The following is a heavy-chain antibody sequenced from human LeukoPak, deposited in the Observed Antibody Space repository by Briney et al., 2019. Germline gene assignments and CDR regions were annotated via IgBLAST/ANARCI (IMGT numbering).Heavy chain of an antibody. Sequence: GGSLRLSCAASGFTLSSYAMSWVRQAPGKGLEWVSAISGSGGNTYYADSVEVRFTISRDNSRNTLFLQMKSLRAEDTAVYYCAKETGYTGSYNADYWGQGTLVTVSS. CDR2: ISGSGGNT. CDR3: AKETGYTGSYNADY. CDR1: GFTLSSYA. J-gene: IGHJ4*02. V-gene: IGHV3-23*01. D-gene: IGHD1-26*01.